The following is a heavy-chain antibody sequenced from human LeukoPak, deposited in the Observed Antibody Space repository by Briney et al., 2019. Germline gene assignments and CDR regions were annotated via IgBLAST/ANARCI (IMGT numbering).Heavy chain of an antibody. J-gene: IGHJ6*03. CDR1: GGSISSYY. Sequence: PSETLSLTCTVSGGSISSYYWSWIRQPPGKGLEWIGYIYYSGSTNYNPSLKSRVTISVDTSKNQFSLKLSSVTAADTAVYYCARTLSSGWYYYYMDVWGKGTTVTISS. CDR2: IYYSGST. CDR3: ARTLSSGWYYYYMDV. D-gene: IGHD6-19*01. V-gene: IGHV4-59*01.